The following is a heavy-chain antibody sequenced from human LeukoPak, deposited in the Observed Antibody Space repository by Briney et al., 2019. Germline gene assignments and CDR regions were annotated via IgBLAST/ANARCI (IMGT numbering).Heavy chain of an antibody. CDR2: ISGSGGST. CDR3: ARGASSGWQDYDFYYGLDV. Sequence: GGSLRLSCAASGFTFSSYAMSWVRQAPGKGLEWVSAISGSGGSTYYADSVKGRFTISRDNSKNTLYLQMNSLRAEDTALYYCARGASSGWQDYDFYYGLDVWGPGTTVTVSS. V-gene: IGHV3-23*01. CDR1: GFTFSSYA. D-gene: IGHD6-19*01. J-gene: IGHJ6*02.